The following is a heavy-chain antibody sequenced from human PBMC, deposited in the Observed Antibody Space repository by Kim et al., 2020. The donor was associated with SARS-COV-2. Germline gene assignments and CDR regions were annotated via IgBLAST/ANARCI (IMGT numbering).Heavy chain of an antibody. CDR1: GFTLSNYV. CDR2: ITSDGRIT. Sequence: GGSLRLSCATSGFTLSNYVMNWVRQAPGEGLVWLSFITSDGRITEYVDSVEGRFTISRDNAKNTLYLQMNSLRPEDTAVYYCARAGDYDISGYYGFFHHWGQGTRLPVSS. CDR3: ARAGDYDISGYYGFFHH. D-gene: IGHD3-22*01. V-gene: IGHV3-74*03. J-gene: IGHJ1*01.